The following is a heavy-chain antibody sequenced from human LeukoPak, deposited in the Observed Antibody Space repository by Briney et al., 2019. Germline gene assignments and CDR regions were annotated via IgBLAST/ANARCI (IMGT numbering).Heavy chain of an antibody. CDR1: GYTFSGYY. D-gene: IGHD2-2*01. V-gene: IGHV1-2*02. J-gene: IGHJ4*02. CDR2: IIPNSGGT. CDR3: STEDKYCSSSTCGDS. Sequence: ASVKVSRKTSGYTFSGYYMHWVRQAPGQGLEWMGYIIPNSGGTTYAQKFQGRVTMTRDTSISAAYLDLSGLRSDDTAVYYCSTEDKYCSSSTCGDSWGQGTLVTVSS.